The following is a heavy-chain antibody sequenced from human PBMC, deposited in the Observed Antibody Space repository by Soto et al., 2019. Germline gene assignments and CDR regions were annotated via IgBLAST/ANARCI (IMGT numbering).Heavy chain of an antibody. CDR1: GGSIRSGDYY. V-gene: IGHV4-30-4*01. CDR2: IYYSGST. Sequence: LCGGSIRSGDYYWSWIRQPPGKGLEWIGYIYYSGSTYYNPSLKSRVTISVDTSKNQFSLKLSSVTAADTAVYYCARTGRGWFDPWGQGTLVTVSS. D-gene: IGHD3-10*01. CDR3: ARTGRGWFDP. J-gene: IGHJ5*02.